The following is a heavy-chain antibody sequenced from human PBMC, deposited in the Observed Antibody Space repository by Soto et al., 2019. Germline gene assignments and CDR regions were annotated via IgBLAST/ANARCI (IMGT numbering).Heavy chain of an antibody. J-gene: IGHJ4*02. D-gene: IGHD6-13*01. Sequence: EVQLLESGGGLVQPGGSLRLSCAASGFTFSSYAMRWVRQAPGKGLEWVSAISGSGGSTYYADSVKGRFTISRDNSKNTLYLQMNSLRAEDTAVYYCAKDHLVYSSSWALDYWGQGTVVTVSS. CDR1: GFTFSSYA. CDR3: AKDHLVYSSSWALDY. V-gene: IGHV3-23*01. CDR2: ISGSGGST.